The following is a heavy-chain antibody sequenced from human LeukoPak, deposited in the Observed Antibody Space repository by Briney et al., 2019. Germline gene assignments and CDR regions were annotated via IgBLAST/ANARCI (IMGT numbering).Heavy chain of an antibody. J-gene: IGHJ3*02. Sequence: PSETLSLTCTVSGGSISSGSYYWSWIRQPAGKGLEWIGRIYTSGSTNYNPSLKSRVTMSVDTSKNQFSLKLSSVTAADTAVYYCARDRGRYSSSSGYDAFDIWGQGTMVNVSS. V-gene: IGHV4-61*02. CDR1: GGSISSGSYY. D-gene: IGHD6-6*01. CDR2: IYTSGST. CDR3: ARDRGRYSSSSGYDAFDI.